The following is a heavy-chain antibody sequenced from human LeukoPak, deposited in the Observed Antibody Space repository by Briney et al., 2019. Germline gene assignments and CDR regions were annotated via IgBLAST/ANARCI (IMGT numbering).Heavy chain of an antibody. D-gene: IGHD3-10*01. Sequence: GGSLRLYCATSGFTFSSYAMIWVRQAPGKGLEWVSVISGSGVSTYYGDSVKGRFTISRDNSKNTLHLQMNSLRAEDTAVYYCARDHLGDSYSDYWGQGTLVTVSS. J-gene: IGHJ4*02. CDR3: ARDHLGDSYSDY. CDR1: GFTFSSYA. V-gene: IGHV3-23*01. CDR2: ISGSGVST.